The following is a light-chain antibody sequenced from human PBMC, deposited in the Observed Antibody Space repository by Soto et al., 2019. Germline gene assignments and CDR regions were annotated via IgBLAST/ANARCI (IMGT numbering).Light chain of an antibody. J-gene: IGKJ5*01. CDR1: QSISGRY. CDR2: DAS. CDR3: QQYGSSPSIT. V-gene: IGKV3-20*01. Sequence: ETVLSQSPGSLSLYPGEGATLSCTASQSISGRYLAWYQQRPGQAPRLLIYDASNRATGIPARFSGSGSGTDFTLTISRLEPEDFAVYYCQQYGSSPSITFGQGRRLEVK.